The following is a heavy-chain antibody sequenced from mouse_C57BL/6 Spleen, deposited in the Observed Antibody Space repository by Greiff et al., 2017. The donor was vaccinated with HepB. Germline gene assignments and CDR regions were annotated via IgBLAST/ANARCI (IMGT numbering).Heavy chain of an antibody. CDR2: IDPSDSYT. V-gene: IGHV1-50*01. CDR1: GYTFTSYW. Sequence: VQLQQPGAELVKPGASVKLSCKASGYTFTSYWMQWVKQRPGHGLEWIGEIDPSDSYTNYNQKFKGKATLTVDTSSSTAYMQLSSLTSEDSAVYYCARTSTENYFDYWGQGTTLTVSS. J-gene: IGHJ2*01. CDR3: ARTSTENYFDY.